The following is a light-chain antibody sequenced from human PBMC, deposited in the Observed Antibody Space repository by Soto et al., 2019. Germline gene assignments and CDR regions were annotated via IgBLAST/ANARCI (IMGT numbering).Light chain of an antibody. V-gene: IGKV3-20*01. CDR2: GGS. J-gene: IGKJ1*01. CDR1: QNIRGNE. CDR3: QDYGTSHPWT. Sequence: EVVLTQSPGALSLSPGEGVTLSCRASQNIRGNELAWYRQKRGQAPRLLIYGGSSRAEGIPDRFSGRGTGNNFTLTISRLEPEDSAVYYCQDYGTSHPWTFGQGTKLEIK.